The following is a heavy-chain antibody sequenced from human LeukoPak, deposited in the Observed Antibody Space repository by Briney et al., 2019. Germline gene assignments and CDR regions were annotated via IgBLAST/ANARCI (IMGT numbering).Heavy chain of an antibody. Sequence: GGSLRLSCAPSGFTFSSYAMSWVRQAPGKGLEWVSAISGSGGSTYYADSVKGRFTISRDNSKNTLYLQMNSLRAEDTAVYYCAKAGDYGDFNWFDPWGQGTLVTVSS. CDR1: GFTFSSYA. CDR3: AKAGDYGDFNWFDP. D-gene: IGHD4-17*01. V-gene: IGHV3-23*01. J-gene: IGHJ5*02. CDR2: ISGSGGST.